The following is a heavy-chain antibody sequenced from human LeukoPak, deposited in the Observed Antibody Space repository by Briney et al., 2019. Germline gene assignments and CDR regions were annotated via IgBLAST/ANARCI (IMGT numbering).Heavy chain of an antibody. Sequence: ASVKVSCKASGFTFTSSAVHWVRQAPGQGLEWMGWINPNSGGTNYAQKFQGRVTMTRDTSISTTYMELSRLRSDDTAVYYCARDGNFDYWGQGTLVTVSS. D-gene: IGHD1-26*01. CDR3: ARDGNFDY. J-gene: IGHJ4*02. CDR1: GFTFTSSA. V-gene: IGHV1-2*02. CDR2: INPNSGGT.